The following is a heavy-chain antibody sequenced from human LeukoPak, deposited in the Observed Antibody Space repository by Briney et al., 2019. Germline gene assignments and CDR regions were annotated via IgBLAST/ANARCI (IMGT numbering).Heavy chain of an antibody. Sequence: GGSLRLSCAASGFAFSNYDMNWVRQAPGKGLEWVAAILYDAFNTYYADSVKGRFTISRDNSKNTLYLQMNSLRAVDTAVYYCAKLAPIGTTLGLLFDYWGQGTLVTVSS. D-gene: IGHD1-7*01. CDR2: ILYDAFNT. V-gene: IGHV3-30*18. CDR3: AKLAPIGTTLGLLFDY. J-gene: IGHJ4*02. CDR1: GFAFSNYD.